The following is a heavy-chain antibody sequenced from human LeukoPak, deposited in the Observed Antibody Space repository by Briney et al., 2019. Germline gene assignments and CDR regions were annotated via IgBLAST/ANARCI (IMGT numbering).Heavy chain of an antibody. V-gene: IGHV3-20*04. J-gene: IGHJ4*02. Sequence: PGGSLRLSCAVSGFTFEDYGMSWVRQGPGKGLEWVAGINWNGIIKRYGDSVRGRFTISRDNAKNSLYLQMNNLRAEGTAFYYCVRHDFWSGFKGGDYWGQGTLVTVSS. CDR1: GFTFEDYG. CDR3: VRHDFWSGFKGGDY. CDR2: INWNGIIK. D-gene: IGHD3-3*01.